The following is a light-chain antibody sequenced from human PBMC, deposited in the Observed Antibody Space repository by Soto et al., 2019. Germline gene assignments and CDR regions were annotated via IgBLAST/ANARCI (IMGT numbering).Light chain of an antibody. CDR2: GAS. Sequence: DIVWTQSHGTLSLSPGKRAHLCCRGSQSVSSTYLAWYQPKPGQAPRLLIYGASSRGTGIPDRFSGSGSGTDGTLTISRLEPEEGAVDYGQHYGASPITVGQGTRLEIK. CDR1: QSVSSTY. J-gene: IGKJ5*01. CDR3: QHYGASPIT. V-gene: IGKV3-20*01.